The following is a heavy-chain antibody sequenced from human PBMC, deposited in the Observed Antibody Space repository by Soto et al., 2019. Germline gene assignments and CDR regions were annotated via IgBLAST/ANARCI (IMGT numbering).Heavy chain of an antibody. CDR2: IIPIFGTA. CDR3: ARVAAYFDWTLDV. D-gene: IGHD3-9*01. CDR1: GGTFSSYA. J-gene: IGHJ6*01. V-gene: IGHV1-69*01. Sequence: QVQLVQSGAEVKKPGSSVKVSCKASGGTFSSYAISWVRQAPGQGLEWMGGIIPIFGTANYAQKFQGRVTITADESTSTAHMELSSMRSADTAVYYCARVAAYFDWTLDVWGQGTKVTVSS.